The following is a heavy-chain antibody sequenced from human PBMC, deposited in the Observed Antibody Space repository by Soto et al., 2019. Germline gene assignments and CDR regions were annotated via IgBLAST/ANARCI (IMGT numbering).Heavy chain of an antibody. J-gene: IGHJ4*02. CDR2: IRFDGTDE. Sequence: QVLLVESGGGVAQPGRSLRLSCAASKSIFTGYGMHWVRQTPGKGLEWVAVIRFDGTDEHYADPVKGRFTISRDNSKNMLYPQMNSLRVEDTALYYCASDGIGGTPFRGFLDYWGKGTLVTLSS. CDR3: ASDGIGGTPFRGFLDY. V-gene: IGHV3-33*01. D-gene: IGHD1-1*01. CDR1: KSIFTGYG.